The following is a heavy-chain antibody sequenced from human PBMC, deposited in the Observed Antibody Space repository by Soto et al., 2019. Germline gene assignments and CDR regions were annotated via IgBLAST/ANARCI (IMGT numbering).Heavy chain of an antibody. Sequence: EVQLLESGAGLMKPGGSLRLSCAASGFTFSSYAMSWVRQAPGKGLAWVSTFSGRGGCTYYAGSVKGRFTISRDNSKNTLYLQINSLRAEDTAVYYCATDLSIFYYDNSGYWGTFDCWGQGTLAKVSS. CDR3: ATDLSIFYYDNSGYWGTFDC. V-gene: IGHV3-23*01. J-gene: IGHJ4*02. CDR2: FSGRGGCT. D-gene: IGHD3-22*01. CDR1: GFTFSSYA.